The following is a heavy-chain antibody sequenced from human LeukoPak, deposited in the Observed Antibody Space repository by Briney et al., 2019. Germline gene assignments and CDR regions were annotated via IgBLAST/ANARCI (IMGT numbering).Heavy chain of an antibody. CDR1: GGSINNSY. CDR2: TSYSGST. Sequence: PSETLSLTCTVSGGSINNSYWRWVRQPPGKGLEWIGYTSYSGSTNYNPSLKSRVTMSVDTSTDQFSLRLISVTAADTAVYYSARTVSGDYSGMVVCGQGTTVTVSS. CDR3: ARTVSGDYSGMVV. D-gene: IGHD1-26*01. V-gene: IGHV4-59*08. J-gene: IGHJ6*02.